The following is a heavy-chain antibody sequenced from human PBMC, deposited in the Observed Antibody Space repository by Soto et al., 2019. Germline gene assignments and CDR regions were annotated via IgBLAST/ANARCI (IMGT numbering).Heavy chain of an antibody. CDR3: ARDAGRITMIVVAQDGMDV. D-gene: IGHD3-22*01. V-gene: IGHV1-2*04. CDR2: INPNSGGT. CDR1: GYTFTGYY. J-gene: IGHJ6*02. Sequence: GASVKVSCKASGYTFTGYYMHWVRQAPGQGLEWMGWINPNSGGTNYAQKFQGWVTMTRDTSISTAYMELSRLRSDDMAVYYCARDAGRITMIVVAQDGMDVWGQGTTVTVSS.